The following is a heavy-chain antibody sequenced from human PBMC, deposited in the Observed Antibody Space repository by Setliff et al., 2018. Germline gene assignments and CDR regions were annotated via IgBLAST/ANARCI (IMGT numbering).Heavy chain of an antibody. V-gene: IGHV1-18*01. CDR2: ISGYNGNR. CDR3: ARDEASCGGDCYSRGYFDF. CDR1: GYTFTTYG. D-gene: IGHD2-21*01. J-gene: IGHJ4*02. Sequence: ASVKVSCKASGYTFTTYGVAWVRQAPRQGLEWLGWISGYNGNRNYAQRFQGRVTTTIDTSTSTAYLEMGSLTPDDTAVYYCARDEASCGGDCYSRGYFDFWGQGTLVTVSS.